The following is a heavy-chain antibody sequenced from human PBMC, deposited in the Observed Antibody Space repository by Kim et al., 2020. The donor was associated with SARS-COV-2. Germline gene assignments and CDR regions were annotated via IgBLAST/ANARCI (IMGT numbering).Heavy chain of an antibody. CDR1: GFTFSNAW. CDR2: IKSKTDGGTT. J-gene: IGHJ4*02. D-gene: IGHD6-13*01. CDR3: TTVGLHASIAAAAMTVAGYNADY. V-gene: IGHV3-15*01. Sequence: GGSLRLSCAASGFTFSNAWMSWVRQAPGKGLEWVGRIKSKTDGGTTDYAAPVKGRFTISRDDSKNTLYLQMNSLKTEDTAVYYCTTVGLHASIAAAAMTVAGYNADYWGQGTLVTVSS.